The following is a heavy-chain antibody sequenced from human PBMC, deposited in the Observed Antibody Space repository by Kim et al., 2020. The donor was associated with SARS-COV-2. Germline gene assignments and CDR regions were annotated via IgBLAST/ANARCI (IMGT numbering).Heavy chain of an antibody. D-gene: IGHD6-19*01. V-gene: IGHV3-33*01. CDR3: ARGTGQWLAPYYYYGMDV. J-gene: IGHJ6*02. CDR1: GFTFSSYG. CDR2: IWYDGSNK. Sequence: GSLRLSCAASGFTFSSYGMHWVRQAPGKGLEWVAVIWYDGSNKYYADSVKGRFTISRDNSKNTLYLQMNSLRAEDTAVYYCARGTGQWLAPYYYYGMDVWGQGTTVTVSS.